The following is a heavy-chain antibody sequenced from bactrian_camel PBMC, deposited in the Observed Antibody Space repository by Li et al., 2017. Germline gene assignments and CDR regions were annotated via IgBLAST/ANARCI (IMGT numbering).Heavy chain of an antibody. CDR1: SEIISGKC. Sequence: HVQLVESGGGSVKVGGSLTLSCVASSEIISGKCMGWFRQAPGKGPEWVSSIYWDGSKAYYADAVKGRFTISRDNAKNTLYLEMDSLESEDTGLYYCATCSPTETQYSDSDHWGHGTQVTVS. CDR3: ATCSPTETQYSDSDH. J-gene: IGHJ4*01. V-gene: IGHV3-2*01. CDR2: IYWDGSKA. D-gene: IGHD4*01.